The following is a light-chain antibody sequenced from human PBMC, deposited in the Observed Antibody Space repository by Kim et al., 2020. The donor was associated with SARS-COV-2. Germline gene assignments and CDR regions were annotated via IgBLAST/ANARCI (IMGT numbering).Light chain of an antibody. Sequence: ASVGDGVTITCRASKGISNYLAWYQQKPGEAPKLLIYAASTLQLGVSTRFSGSGSGTEFTLTISDLQPEDVATYYCQKYDTAPWTFGHGTKVDIK. CDR2: AAS. V-gene: IGKV1-27*01. CDR1: KGISNY. J-gene: IGKJ1*01. CDR3: QKYDTAPWT.